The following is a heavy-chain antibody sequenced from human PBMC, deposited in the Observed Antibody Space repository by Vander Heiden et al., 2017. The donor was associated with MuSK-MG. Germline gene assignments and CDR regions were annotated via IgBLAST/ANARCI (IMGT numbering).Heavy chain of an antibody. Sequence: QVQLVESGGGVVQHGRSLRLSCAASGFTFSSYGMHWVRQASGKGLELVVLRWYDGINKYYADSVKGRFTISRDNSKTTRYLQMNSLRAEYTAVYYCAKDQAPGSTIFGVVTPNFDYWGQGTL. CDR1: GFTFSSYG. CDR3: AKDQAPGSTIFGVVTPNFDY. J-gene: IGHJ4*02. CDR2: RWYDGINK. V-gene: IGHV3-33*06. D-gene: IGHD3-3*01.